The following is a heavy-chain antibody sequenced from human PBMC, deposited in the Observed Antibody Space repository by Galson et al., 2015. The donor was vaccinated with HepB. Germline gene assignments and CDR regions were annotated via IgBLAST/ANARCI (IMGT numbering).Heavy chain of an antibody. CDR2: IWYDGSKK. V-gene: IGHV3-33*01. Sequence: SLRLSCAESGFLFSSYGIHWVRQAPDKGREWVAVIWYDGSKKYYGASVKGRFTISRDNSKNTLYLQMNSLSAEDTAVYYCARGKAIFGVVIRGGMDVWGQGTTVTVSS. D-gene: IGHD3-3*01. CDR1: GFLFSSYG. CDR3: ARGKAIFGVVIRGGMDV. J-gene: IGHJ6*02.